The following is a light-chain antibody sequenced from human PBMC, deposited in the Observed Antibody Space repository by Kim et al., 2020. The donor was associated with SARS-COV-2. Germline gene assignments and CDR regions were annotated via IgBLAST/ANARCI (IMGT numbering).Light chain of an antibody. Sequence: GQSITLSCTGTSSDVGGHNSVSWYQQHPGKAPRLMIFDVTYRPSGVSNRFSGSKSGNTASLTISGLQVEDEADYYCGSSTSSTTWVFGGGTKLTVL. CDR1: SSDVGGHNS. CDR3: GSSTSSTTWV. CDR2: DVT. J-gene: IGLJ3*02. V-gene: IGLV2-14*03.